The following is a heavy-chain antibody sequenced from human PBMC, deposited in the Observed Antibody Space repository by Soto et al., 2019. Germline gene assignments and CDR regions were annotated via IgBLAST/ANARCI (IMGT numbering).Heavy chain of an antibody. D-gene: IGHD6-13*01. CDR3: AKDLLTSSSLEGGDY. J-gene: IGHJ4*02. CDR2: ISYDGSNK. CDR1: GFTSSSYG. Sequence: GGSLRLSCAASGFTSSSYGMHWVRQAPGKGLEWVAVISYDGSNKYYADSVKGRFTISRDNSKNTLYLQMNSLRAEDTAVYYCAKDLLTSSSLEGGDYWGQGTLVTVSS. V-gene: IGHV3-30*18.